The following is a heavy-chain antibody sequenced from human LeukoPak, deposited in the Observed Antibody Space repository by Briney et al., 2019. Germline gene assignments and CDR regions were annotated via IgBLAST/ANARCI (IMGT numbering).Heavy chain of an antibody. CDR3: TREDRPFCPFAY. CDR1: GGSIDITNY. Sequence: PSETLSLMCGLSGGSIDITNYWGWVRQAPGKGLERTGEISHDGTTNHNPSLRSRVAISLDRANNQFSLSLTSVTAADTAVYYCTREDRPFCPFAYWGQGVLVTVAS. V-gene: IGHV4-4*02. CDR2: ISHDGTT. D-gene: IGHD3-22*01. J-gene: IGHJ4*02.